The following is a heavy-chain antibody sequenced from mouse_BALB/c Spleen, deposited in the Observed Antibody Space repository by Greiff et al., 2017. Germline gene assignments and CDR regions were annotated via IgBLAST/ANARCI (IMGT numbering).Heavy chain of an antibody. CDR2: ISSGGGST. Sequence: DVQLVESGGGLVKPGGSLKLSCAASGFAFSSYDMSWVRQTPEKRLEWVAYISSGGGSTYYPDTVKGRFIISRDNAKNTLYLQMSSLKSEDTAMYYCARQGGYYAMDYWGQGTSVTVSS. V-gene: IGHV5-12-1*01. CDR3: ARQGGYYAMDY. J-gene: IGHJ4*01. CDR1: GFAFSSYD.